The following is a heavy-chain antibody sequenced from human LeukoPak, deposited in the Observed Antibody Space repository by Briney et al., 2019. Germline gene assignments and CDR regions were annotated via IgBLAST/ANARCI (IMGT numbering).Heavy chain of an antibody. V-gene: IGHV1-24*01. CDR2: FDPEDGET. D-gene: IGHD1-26*01. Sequence: ASVKVSCKVSGYTLTELSMRWVRQAPGKGLEWMGGFDPEDGETIYAQKFQGRVTMTEDTSTDTAYMELSSLRSEDTAVDYCAAVVGATMYYFDYWGQGTLVTVSS. CDR1: GYTLTELS. J-gene: IGHJ4*02. CDR3: AAVVGATMYYFDY.